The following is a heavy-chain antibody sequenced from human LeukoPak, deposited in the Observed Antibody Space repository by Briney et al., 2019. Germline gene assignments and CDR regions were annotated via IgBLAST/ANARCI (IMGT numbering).Heavy chain of an antibody. V-gene: IGHV1-18*01. CDR1: GYTFTSYD. CDR3: ARRYYDILTGYLNWFDP. CDR2: ISAYNGNT. D-gene: IGHD3-9*01. Sequence: ASVKVSCKASGYTFTSYDINWVRQATGQGLEWMGWISAYNGNTNYAQKLQGRVTMTTDTSTSTAYMELRSLRSDDTAVYYCARRYYDILTGYLNWFDPWGQGTLVTVSS. J-gene: IGHJ5*02.